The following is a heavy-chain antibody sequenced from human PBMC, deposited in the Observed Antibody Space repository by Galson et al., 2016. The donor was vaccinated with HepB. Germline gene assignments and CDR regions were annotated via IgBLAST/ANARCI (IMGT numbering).Heavy chain of an antibody. CDR3: ARDASKFYGKVYYFDY. CDR2: ISYSSSTI. V-gene: IGHV3-48*02. D-gene: IGHD2/OR15-2a*01. CDR1: AFTFSSYS. Sequence: SLRLSCAASAFTFSSYSMNWVRRAPGKGLEWLSYISYSSSTIFYADSVKGRFTMSRDNAKNSLYLQMNSLRDEDTAVYYCARDASKFYGKVYYFDYWGPGTLVTVSS. J-gene: IGHJ4*02.